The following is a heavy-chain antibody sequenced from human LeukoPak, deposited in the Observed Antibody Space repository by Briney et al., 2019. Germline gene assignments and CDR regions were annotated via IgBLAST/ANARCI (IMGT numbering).Heavy chain of an antibody. CDR3: ARGAYYYYYYMDV. Sequence: GGSLRLSCTVSGFTVSINSMSWVRQAPGKGLEWVSFIYSGGNTHYSDSVKGRFTISRDNSKNTLYLQMNSLRADDTAVYYCARGAYYYYYYMDVWGKGTTVTVSS. J-gene: IGHJ6*03. CDR1: GFTVSINS. CDR2: IYSGGNT. V-gene: IGHV3-66*01.